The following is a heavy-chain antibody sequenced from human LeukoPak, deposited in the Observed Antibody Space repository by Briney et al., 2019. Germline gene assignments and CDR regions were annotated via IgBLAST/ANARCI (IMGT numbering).Heavy chain of an antibody. D-gene: IGHD6-13*01. Sequence: SQTLSLTCTVSGGSISSGDYYWSWIRQPPGKGLEWIGYIYYSGSTYYNPSLKSRVTISVDTSKNQFSLKLSSVTAADTAVYYCAREAAAARWGWYMDVWGKGTTVTVSS. J-gene: IGHJ6*03. CDR3: AREAAAARWGWYMDV. CDR1: GGSISSGDYY. CDR2: IYYSGST. V-gene: IGHV4-30-4*08.